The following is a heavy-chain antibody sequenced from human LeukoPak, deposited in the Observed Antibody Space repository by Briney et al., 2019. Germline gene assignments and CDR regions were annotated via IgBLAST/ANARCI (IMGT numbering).Heavy chain of an antibody. CDR2: ISWNSGSI. Sequence: GGSLRLSCAASGFTFDDYAMHWVRQAPGKGLEWVSGISWNSGSIGYADSVKGRFTISRDNAKNSLYLQMNSLRAEDTALYYCARGQGSSWYFDYWGQGTLVTVSS. J-gene: IGHJ4*02. CDR3: ARGQGSSWYFDY. V-gene: IGHV3-9*01. D-gene: IGHD6-13*01. CDR1: GFTFDDYA.